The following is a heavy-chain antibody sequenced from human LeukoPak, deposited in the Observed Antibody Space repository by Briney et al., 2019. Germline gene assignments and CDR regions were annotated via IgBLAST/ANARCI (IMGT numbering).Heavy chain of an antibody. J-gene: IGHJ6*03. D-gene: IGHD3-3*01. V-gene: IGHV3-33*06. Sequence: GGSLRLSCAASGFTFSSYGMHWVRQAPGKGLEGVAVIWYDGSNKYYADSVKGRFTISRDNSKNTLYLQMNSLRAEDTAVYYCAKDGRYDFWSGYYPYYYYYMDVWGKGTTVTVSS. CDR2: IWYDGSNK. CDR3: AKDGRYDFWSGYYPYYYYYMDV. CDR1: GFTFSSYG.